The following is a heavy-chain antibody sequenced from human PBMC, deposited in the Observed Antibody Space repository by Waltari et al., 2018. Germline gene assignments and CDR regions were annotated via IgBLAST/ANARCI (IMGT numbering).Heavy chain of an antibody. D-gene: IGHD2-21*01. J-gene: IGHJ6*03. Sequence: EVQLVESGGGLVQPGGSLRLSCAASGFTFSSYSMNWVRQAPGKGLEWVSYISSSSSTIYYADSVKGRFTISRDNAKNSLYLQMNSLRAEDTAVYYCASLGDFGMDVWGKGTTVTVSS. V-gene: IGHV3-48*04. CDR1: GFTFSSYS. CDR2: ISSSSSTI. CDR3: ASLGDFGMDV.